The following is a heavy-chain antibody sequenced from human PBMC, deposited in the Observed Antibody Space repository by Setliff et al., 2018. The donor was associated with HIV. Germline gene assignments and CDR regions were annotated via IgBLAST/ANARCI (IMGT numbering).Heavy chain of an antibody. CDR2: IYAGDSDT. J-gene: IGHJ3*02. Sequence: PGESLKISCKGSENTFTRYWIGWVRQMPGKGLEWMGIIYAGDSDTGYSPSFQGQVTISADKSISTAYLHWSSLKASDTAMYYCTRQRDPDGFDIWGQGTMVTVSS. CDR3: TRQRDPDGFDI. V-gene: IGHV5-51*01. CDR1: ENTFTRYW.